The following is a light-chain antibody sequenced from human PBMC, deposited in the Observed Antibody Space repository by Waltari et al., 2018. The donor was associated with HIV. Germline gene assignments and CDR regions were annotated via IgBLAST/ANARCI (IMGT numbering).Light chain of an antibody. CDR1: SGIDVAIYR. V-gene: IGLV5-45*01. CDR3: VIWHNSAWV. Sequence: QAVLTQPASLSASPGASASLTCTLRSGIDVAIYRIYWYQQKPGSPPQYLLRYKSYSDKQQGSGVPSRFSGSKDASANAGILLISGLQSGDEADYYCVIWHNSAWVFGGGTKLTVL. J-gene: IGLJ2*01. CDR2: YKSYSDK.